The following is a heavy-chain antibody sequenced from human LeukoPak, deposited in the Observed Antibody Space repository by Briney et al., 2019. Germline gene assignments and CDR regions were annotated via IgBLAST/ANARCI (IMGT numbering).Heavy chain of an antibody. J-gene: IGHJ5*02. CDR2: IYYSGST. Sequence: SETLSLTCTVSGVSISSYYWSWLRQPPGKGLEWIGYIYYSGSTNYNPSLKSRVTISVDTSKNQFSLKLSSVTAADTAVYYCARLTGGSSWSSRFDPWGQGTLVTVSS. D-gene: IGHD6-13*01. V-gene: IGHV4-59*08. CDR1: GVSISSYY. CDR3: ARLTGGSSWSSRFDP.